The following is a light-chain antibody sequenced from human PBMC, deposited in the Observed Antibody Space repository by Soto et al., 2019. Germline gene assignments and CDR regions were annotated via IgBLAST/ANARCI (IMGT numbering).Light chain of an antibody. CDR1: SSDVGNYNR. Sequence: QSVLTQPPSVSGSPGQSVTISCTGTSSDVGNYNRVSWFQQPPGTAPKLIIYEVTNRPSGVPDRFSGSKSGNTASLTISALQAEDEADYYCVSYTTSSPVVFGGGTKLTVL. J-gene: IGLJ2*01. CDR3: VSYTTSSPVV. CDR2: EVT. V-gene: IGLV2-18*02.